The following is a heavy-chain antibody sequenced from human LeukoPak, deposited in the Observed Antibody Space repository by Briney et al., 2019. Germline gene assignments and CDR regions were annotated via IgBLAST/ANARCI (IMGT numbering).Heavy chain of an antibody. J-gene: IGHJ3*02. CDR3: ARDRWRDAFDI. CDR1: GFTFDDYA. V-gene: IGHV3-9*01. CDR2: ISWNSGSI. D-gene: IGHD2-15*01. Sequence: GRSLRLSCAASGFTFDDYAMHWVRQAPGKGLEWVSGISWNSGSIGYADSVKGRFTISRDNAKNTLYLQMNSLRAEDTAVYYCARDRWRDAFDIWGQGTMVTVSS.